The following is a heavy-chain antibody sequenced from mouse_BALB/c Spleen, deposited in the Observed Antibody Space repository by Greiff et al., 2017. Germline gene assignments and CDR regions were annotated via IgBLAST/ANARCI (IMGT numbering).Heavy chain of an antibody. J-gene: IGHJ4*01. CDR3: TREGSIYYDYDGPAMDY. D-gene: IGHD2-4*01. CDR2: IYPGNSDT. Sequence: VQLQQSGTVLARPGASVKMSCKASGYTFTSYWMHWVKQRPGQGLEWIGAIYPGNSDTSYNQKFKGKAKLTAVTSTSTAYMELSSLTNEDSAVYYCTREGSIYYDYDGPAMDYWGQGTSVTVSS. V-gene: IGHV1-5*01. CDR1: GYTFTSYW.